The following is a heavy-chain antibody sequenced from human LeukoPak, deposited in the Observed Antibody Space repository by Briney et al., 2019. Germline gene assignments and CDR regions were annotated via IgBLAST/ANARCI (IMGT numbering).Heavy chain of an antibody. V-gene: IGHV4-31*11. J-gene: IGHJ5*02. CDR1: GDSISRDIYY. Sequence: SETLSLTCAVSGDSISRDIYYWSWIRQYPGRDLEWIEYILYSGNAYFNPSLKSRATMSVDTSKNQFSLRLRSVTAADTAIYYCARENSGSYLRKWFDPWGQGSLVTVSS. CDR2: ILYSGNA. CDR3: ARENSGSYLRKWFDP. D-gene: IGHD1-26*01.